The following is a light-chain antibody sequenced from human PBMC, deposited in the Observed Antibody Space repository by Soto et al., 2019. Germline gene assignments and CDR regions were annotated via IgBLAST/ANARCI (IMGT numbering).Light chain of an antibody. CDR2: AAS. J-gene: IGKJ2*01. CDR3: QQSYSTLYT. Sequence: DIQMTQSPSSLSASVGDRVTITCRASQSISSYLNSYQQKPGKAPKLLIYAASSLQSGVPSRFSGSGSGTDFTLTISSLQPADFATYYCQQSYSTLYTFGQGTKLEIK. V-gene: IGKV1-39*01. CDR1: QSISSY.